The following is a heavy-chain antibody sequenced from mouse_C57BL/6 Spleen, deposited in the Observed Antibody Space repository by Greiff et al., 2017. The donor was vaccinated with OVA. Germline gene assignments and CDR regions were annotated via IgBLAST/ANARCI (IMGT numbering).Heavy chain of an antibody. CDR2: IDPNSGGT. D-gene: IGHD2-4*01. CDR1: GYTFTSYW. J-gene: IGHJ2*01. CDR3: AREIGLRLEYYFDY. V-gene: IGHV1-72*01. Sequence: QVQLQQPGPELVKPGASVKLSCKASGYTFTSYWMHWVKQRPGRGLVWIGRIDPNSGGTKYNEKFKSKATLTVDKPSSTAYMQLSSLTSEDSAVYDCAREIGLRLEYYFDYWGQGTTLTVSS.